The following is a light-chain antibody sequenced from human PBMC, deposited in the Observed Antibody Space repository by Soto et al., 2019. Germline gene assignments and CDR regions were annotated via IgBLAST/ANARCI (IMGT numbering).Light chain of an antibody. CDR1: SSDVGGYNY. CDR3: SSYAGSNNFV. Sequence: QSVLTQPPSASGSPGQSVTISCTGTSSDVGGYNYVSWYQQHPGKAPKLMIYEVSERPSGVPDRFSGSKSSNTASLTVSGLQAEDEADYYCSSYAGSNNFVFGAGNKVTV. V-gene: IGLV2-8*01. J-gene: IGLJ1*01. CDR2: EVS.